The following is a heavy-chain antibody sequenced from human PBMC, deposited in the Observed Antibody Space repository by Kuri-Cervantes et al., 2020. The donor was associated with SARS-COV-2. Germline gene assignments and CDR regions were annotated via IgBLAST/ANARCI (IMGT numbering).Heavy chain of an antibody. D-gene: IGHD1-7*01. CDR2: ISSSGSTI. J-gene: IGHJ3*02. Sequence: GGSLRLSCAASGFTFSDYYMSWIRQAPGKGLEWVSYISSSGSTIYYADSVKGRFTISRDNAKNSLYLQMNSLRAEDTAVYYCATIKTHDAFDIWGQGTMVTVSS. CDR3: ATIKTHDAFDI. CDR1: GFTFSDYY. V-gene: IGHV3-11*04.